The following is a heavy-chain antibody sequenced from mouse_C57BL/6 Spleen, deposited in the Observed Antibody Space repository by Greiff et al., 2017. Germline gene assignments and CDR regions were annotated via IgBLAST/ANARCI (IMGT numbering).Heavy chain of an antibody. Sequence: QFQLQQSGAELARPGASVKLSCKASGYTFTSYGISWVKQRTGQGLEWIGEIYPRSGNTYYNEKFKGKATLTADKSSSTAYMELRTLKSEDSAVYFCAITTVVAPHFDYWGQGTTLTVSS. V-gene: IGHV1-81*01. CDR1: GYTFTSYG. CDR3: AITTVVAPHFDY. D-gene: IGHD1-1*01. J-gene: IGHJ2*01. CDR2: IYPRSGNT.